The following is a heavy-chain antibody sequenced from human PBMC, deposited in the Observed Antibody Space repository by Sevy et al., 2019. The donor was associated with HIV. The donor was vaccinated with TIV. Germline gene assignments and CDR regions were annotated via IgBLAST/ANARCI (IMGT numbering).Heavy chain of an antibody. CDR3: VSLFLSYRSGWSYFDY. Sequence: GGSLRLSCAISGFTVNDKYIIWVRRAPGKGLEWVSVLFSSGSTYDADSAKGRFTISRDNSKNTQDLQMTSVRAEDTAVYYCVSLFLSYRSGWSYFDYWGQGTLVTVSS. J-gene: IGHJ4*02. V-gene: IGHV3-66*02. CDR1: GFTVNDKY. D-gene: IGHD6-19*01. CDR2: LFSSGST.